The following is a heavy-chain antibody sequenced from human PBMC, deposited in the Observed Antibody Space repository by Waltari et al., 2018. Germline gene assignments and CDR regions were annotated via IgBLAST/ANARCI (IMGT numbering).Heavy chain of an antibody. CDR1: GFTVSSNY. Sequence: EVQLVESGGGLIQPGGSLRLSCAASGFTVSSNYMSWVRQAPGKGLGWVSVIYSGGSTYYADSVKGRFTISRDNSKNTLYLQMNSLRAEDTAVYYCAGSDCSGGSCPLDYWGQGTLVTVSS. V-gene: IGHV3-53*01. CDR3: AGSDCSGGSCPLDY. J-gene: IGHJ4*02. D-gene: IGHD2-15*01. CDR2: IYSGGST.